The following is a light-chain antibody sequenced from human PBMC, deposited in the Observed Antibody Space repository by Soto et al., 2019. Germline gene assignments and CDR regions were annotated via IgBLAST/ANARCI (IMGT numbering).Light chain of an antibody. V-gene: IGKV3-11*01. CDR2: HAS. J-gene: IGKJ1*01. CDR3: QQYGFAIRT. Sequence: ETVLTHSPATLSLSPGERATLSXXAXXSIGSYLAWYQQKPGQAPRLRIYHASNRATGITARLSASGSGTDFTLTIRSLEPEDFAVYYCQQYGFAIRTFGQRTKVDI. CDR1: XSIGSY.